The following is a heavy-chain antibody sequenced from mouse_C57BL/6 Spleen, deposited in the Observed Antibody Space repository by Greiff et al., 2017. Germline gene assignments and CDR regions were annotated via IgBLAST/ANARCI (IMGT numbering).Heavy chain of an antibody. CDR1: GYTFTSYW. D-gene: IGHD1-1*01. CDR3: ARGVGVDWYFDV. CDR2: IYPGSGST. Sequence: QVQLKQPGAELVKPGASVKMSCKASGYTFTSYWITWVKQRPGQGLEWIGDIYPGSGSTNYNEKFKSKATLTVDTSSSTAYMQLSSLTSEDSAVYYCARGVGVDWYFDVWGTGTTVTVSS. J-gene: IGHJ1*03. V-gene: IGHV1-55*01.